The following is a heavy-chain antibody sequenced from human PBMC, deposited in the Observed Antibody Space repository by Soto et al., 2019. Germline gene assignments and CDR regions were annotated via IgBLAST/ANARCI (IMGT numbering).Heavy chain of an antibody. J-gene: IGHJ4*02. CDR2: IYYSGRT. Sequence: SETLSLTCTFPSGPIITSSFYWDWIRQPPGKGLEWIGSIYYSGRTYYNPSLESRVTISVDTSRNQFSLTLNSVTAADTSVDFCSRLRACTGGSCSPSVFDYWGKGSLVTVSS. CDR1: SGPIITSSFY. CDR3: SRLRACTGGSCSPSVFDY. V-gene: IGHV4-39*01. D-gene: IGHD2-15*01.